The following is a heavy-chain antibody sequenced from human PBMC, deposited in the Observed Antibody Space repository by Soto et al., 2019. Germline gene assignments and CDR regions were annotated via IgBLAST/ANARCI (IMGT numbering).Heavy chain of an antibody. V-gene: IGHV1-8*01. D-gene: IGHD1-26*01. CDR2: MNPNSGQT. J-gene: IGHJ4*02. CDR1: GYTFTSYD. Sequence: QVQLVQSGAEVKKPGASVKVSCKASGYTFTSYDINWVLQATGQGLEWMGWMNPNSGQTGYAQKFQGRVTMPRNTSISTAYMELSSLRSEDTAVYYFARERMGSADYWGQGTLVTVSS. CDR3: ARERMGSADY.